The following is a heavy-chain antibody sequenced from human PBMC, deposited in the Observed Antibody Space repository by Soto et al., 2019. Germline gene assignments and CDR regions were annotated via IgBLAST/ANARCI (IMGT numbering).Heavy chain of an antibody. J-gene: IGHJ6*02. Sequence: LSLTCAVSGGSISSGGYSWSWIRQPPGKGLEWIGYIYHSGSTYYNPSLKSRVTISVDRSKNQFSLKLSSVTAADTAVYYCARSEKAGAYYYGMDVWGQGTTVTVSS. CDR3: ARSEKAGAYYYGMDV. CDR2: IYHSGST. V-gene: IGHV4-30-2*01. CDR1: GGSISSGGYS.